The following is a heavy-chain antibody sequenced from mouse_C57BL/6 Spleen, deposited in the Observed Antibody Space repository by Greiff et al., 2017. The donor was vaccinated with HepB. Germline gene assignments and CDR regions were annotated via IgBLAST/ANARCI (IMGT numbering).Heavy chain of an antibody. D-gene: IGHD1-1*01. Sequence: EVQLLESGGGLVQPGASLKLSCAASGFTFSDYYMYWVRQTPEKRLEWVAYISNGGGSTYYPDTVKGRFTISRDNAKNTLYLQMSRLKSEDTAIYYCARRDSSQAWFDYWGQGTLVTVSA. CDR1: GFTFSDYY. J-gene: IGHJ3*01. CDR3: ARRDSSQAWFDY. CDR2: ISNGGGST. V-gene: IGHV5-12*01.